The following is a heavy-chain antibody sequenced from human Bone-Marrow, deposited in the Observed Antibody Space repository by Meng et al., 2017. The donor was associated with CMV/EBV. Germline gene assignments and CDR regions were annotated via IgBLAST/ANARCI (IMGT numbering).Heavy chain of an antibody. J-gene: IGHJ5*02. CDR1: GRSLSSYY. CDR3: ARGFWDYYDSSGYSATLNWFDP. Sequence: QVQLPESGPGLVKPSETLSLTCPVPGRSLSSYYWSWIRQPAGKGLEWIGRIYTSGSTNYNPSLKSRVTMSVDTSKNQFSLKLSSVTAADTAVYYCARGFWDYYDSSGYSATLNWFDPWGQGTMVTVSA. V-gene: IGHV4-4*07. CDR2: IYTSGST. D-gene: IGHD3-22*01.